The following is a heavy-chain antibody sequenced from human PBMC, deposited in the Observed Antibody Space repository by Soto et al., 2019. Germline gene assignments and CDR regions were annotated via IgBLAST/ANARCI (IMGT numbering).Heavy chain of an antibody. J-gene: IGHJ6*02. Sequence: ASVKVSCKASGYTFTTYGISWVRQAPGQGLEWMGWISPYNGTTKYAEKFQGEMTMTTDTATSTAYMDLRSLRSDDTAVYYCARDGERDTGLNFYYYLHGMDAWGQGTRVTASS. D-gene: IGHD1-1*01. CDR3: ARDGERDTGLNFYYYLHGMDA. CDR2: ISPYNGTT. V-gene: IGHV1-18*04. CDR1: GYTFTTYG.